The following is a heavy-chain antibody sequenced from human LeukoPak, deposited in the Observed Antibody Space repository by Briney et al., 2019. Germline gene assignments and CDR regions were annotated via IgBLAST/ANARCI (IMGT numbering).Heavy chain of an antibody. CDR2: IIGSGGST. D-gene: IGHD6-13*01. CDR3: AKALSSSWYQPIDY. Sequence: PAGSLRLSCAASGFTFSSNAMSWVRQAPGKGLEWVSAIIGSGGSTYYADSVKGRFTISRDNSKNTLYLQMNSMRAEDTAVYYCAKALSSSWYQPIDYWGQGTLVTVSS. V-gene: IGHV3-23*01. CDR1: GFTFSSNA. J-gene: IGHJ4*02.